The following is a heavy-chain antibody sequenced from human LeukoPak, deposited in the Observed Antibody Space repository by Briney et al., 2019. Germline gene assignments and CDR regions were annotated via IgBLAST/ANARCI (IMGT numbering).Heavy chain of an antibody. D-gene: IGHD5-18*01. V-gene: IGHV3-7*01. CDR3: ARDQMGGYSYGYNDY. CDR1: GFTFSSYW. J-gene: IGHJ4*02. Sequence: GGSLRLSCAASGFTFSSYWMSWVRQSPGKGREWVANIKQDGSEKYYVASVKGRFTISRDNAKNSLYLQMNSLRAEDTAVYYCARDQMGGYSYGYNDYWGQGTLVTVSS. CDR2: IKQDGSEK.